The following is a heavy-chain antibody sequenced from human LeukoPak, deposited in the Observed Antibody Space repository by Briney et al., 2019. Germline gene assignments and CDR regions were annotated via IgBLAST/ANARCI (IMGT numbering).Heavy chain of an antibody. CDR3: ARHRAMVVPDLWYFDY. J-gene: IGHJ4*02. Sequence: GGSLRLSCVASRFTFNTYAVTWVRQAPGKGLEWVSAISGNGDITYYADSVRGRFTISRDNSKNTLFLQMNSLRAEDTAVYYCARHRAMVVPDLWYFDYWGQGTLVTVSS. V-gene: IGHV3-23*01. CDR2: ISGNGDIT. CDR1: RFTFNTYA. D-gene: IGHD2-15*01.